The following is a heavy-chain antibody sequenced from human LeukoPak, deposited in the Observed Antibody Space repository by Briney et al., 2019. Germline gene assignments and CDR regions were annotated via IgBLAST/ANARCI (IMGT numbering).Heavy chain of an antibody. Sequence: ASVKVSXKASGYTFTSYGISWVRQAPGQGLEWMGWISAYNGNTNYAQKLQARVTMTTDTSTSTAYMELRSLRSDDTAVYYCARDDSEIYCSSTSCYLRYWGQGTLVTVSS. CDR2: ISAYNGNT. V-gene: IGHV1-18*01. J-gene: IGHJ4*02. D-gene: IGHD2-2*01. CDR1: GYTFTSYG. CDR3: ARDDSEIYCSSTSCYLRY.